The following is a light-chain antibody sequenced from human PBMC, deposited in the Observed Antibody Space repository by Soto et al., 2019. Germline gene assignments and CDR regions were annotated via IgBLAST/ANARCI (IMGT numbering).Light chain of an antibody. Sequence: EIVLTQSPATLSLSPGERATLSCRASQSVSSYLAWYQQRPGQAPRLLIYDTSNRATAIPARFSGSGSGTDFTLTISSLEPEDFAVYYCQQRTHWPLTFGEGTKVEIK. CDR2: DTS. CDR1: QSVSSY. J-gene: IGKJ4*01. CDR3: QQRTHWPLT. V-gene: IGKV3-11*01.